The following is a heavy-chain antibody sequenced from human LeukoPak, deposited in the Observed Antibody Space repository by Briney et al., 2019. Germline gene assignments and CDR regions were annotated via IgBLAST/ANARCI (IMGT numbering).Heavy chain of an antibody. CDR3: ARETTVTTRFDY. Sequence: SETLSLTCTVSGGSISSSNYYWSWIRQPAGKGLEWIGRIYTSGSTNYNPSLKSRVTISVDTSKNQFSLKLSSVTAADTAVYYCARETTVTTRFDYWGQGTLVTVSS. D-gene: IGHD4-17*01. CDR2: IYTSGST. V-gene: IGHV4-61*02. J-gene: IGHJ4*02. CDR1: GGSISSSNYY.